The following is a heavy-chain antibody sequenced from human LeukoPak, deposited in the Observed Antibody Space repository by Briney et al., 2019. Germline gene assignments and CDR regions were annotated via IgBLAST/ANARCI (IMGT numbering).Heavy chain of an antibody. CDR2: IRDDGSTR. V-gene: IGHV3-30*02. CDR1: GFTFSRYG. CDR3: AKVPHSWGLFDS. Sequence: GGSLRLSCAASGFTFSRYGFHWVRQAPGKGLEWVAFIRDDGSTRYYADSVKGRFTVSRDNSKNTLYLQMDSLRTEDTAVYYCAKVPHSWGLFDSWGQGTLVTVSS. D-gene: IGHD3-16*01. J-gene: IGHJ4*02.